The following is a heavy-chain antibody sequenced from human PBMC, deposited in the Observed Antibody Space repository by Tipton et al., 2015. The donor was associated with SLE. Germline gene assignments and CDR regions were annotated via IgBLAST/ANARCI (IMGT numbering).Heavy chain of an antibody. V-gene: IGHV3-23*03. CDR2: IYSGGSST. Sequence: SLRLSCAASGFTFSSYAMSWVRQAPGKGLEWVSVIYSGGSSTYYADSVKGRFTISRDNSKNTLYLQMNSPRAEDTAVYYCAKDLLNIAVAGTSPFDYWGQGTLVTVSS. CDR3: AKDLLNIAVAGTSPFDY. CDR1: GFTFSSYA. J-gene: IGHJ4*02. D-gene: IGHD6-19*01.